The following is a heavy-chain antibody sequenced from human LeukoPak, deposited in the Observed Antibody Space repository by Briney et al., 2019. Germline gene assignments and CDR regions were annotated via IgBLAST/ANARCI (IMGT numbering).Heavy chain of an antibody. CDR2: IYCSGSP. J-gene: IGHJ4*02. V-gene: IGHV4-59*01. CDR1: GVSISRYY. CDR3: ARGHSDGWYPYIGY. D-gene: IGHD6-19*01. Sequence: SGTLSLACTASGVSISRYYCSWLRQPPGKGLEWICYIYCSGSPYYNPSVKSRVTISVDSSKNQYSLQMITATPADTAVYYFARGHSDGWYPYIGYWGQGSLVTVSS.